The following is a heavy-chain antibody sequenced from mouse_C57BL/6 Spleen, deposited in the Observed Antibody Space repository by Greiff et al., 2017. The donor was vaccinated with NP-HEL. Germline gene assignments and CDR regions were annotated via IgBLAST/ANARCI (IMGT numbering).Heavy chain of an antibody. V-gene: IGHV1-59*01. CDR3: ARPDSSGYFDY. Sequence: VQLQQPGAELVRPGTSVKLSCKASGYTFTSYWMHWVKQRPGQGLEWTGVIDPSDSYTNYNQKFKGKATLTVDTSSSTAYMQLSSLTSEDSAVYYCARPDSSGYFDYWGQGTTLTVSS. CDR1: GYTFTSYW. CDR2: IDPSDSYT. D-gene: IGHD3-2*02. J-gene: IGHJ2*01.